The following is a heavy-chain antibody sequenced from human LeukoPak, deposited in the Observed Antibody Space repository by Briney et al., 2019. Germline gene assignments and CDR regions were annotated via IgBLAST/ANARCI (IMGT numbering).Heavy chain of an antibody. V-gene: IGHV4-38-2*02. CDR3: ARGPADYNKLKPGDRDGYNYKSKRTPFDY. J-gene: IGHJ4*02. D-gene: IGHD5-24*01. CDR2: VFHSGNT. CDR1: GYSISSTYY. Sequence: SETLSLTCTVSGYSISSTYYWGWIRQPPGKGLEWVGSVFHSGNTYYNPSLKSRLTISADTSKNQFSLTLTSVTAADTAVYYCARGPADYNKLKPGDRDGYNYKSKRTPFDYWGQGTLVTVSS.